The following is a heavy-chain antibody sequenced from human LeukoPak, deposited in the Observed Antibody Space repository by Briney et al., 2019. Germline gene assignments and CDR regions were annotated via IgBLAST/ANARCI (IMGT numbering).Heavy chain of an antibody. CDR2: FDPEDGET. V-gene: IGHV1-24*01. CDR3: ATEGGSPGGNNWFDP. Sequence: GASVKVSCKVSGYTLTELSMHWVRQAPGKGLEWMGGFDPEDGETIYAQKFQGRVTMTEDTSTDTAYMELSSLRSEDTAVYYCATEGGSPGGNNWFDPWGQGTLVTVSS. J-gene: IGHJ5*02. D-gene: IGHD1-26*01. CDR1: GYTLTELS.